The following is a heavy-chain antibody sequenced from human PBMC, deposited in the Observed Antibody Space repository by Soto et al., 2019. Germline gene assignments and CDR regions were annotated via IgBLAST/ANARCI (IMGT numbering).Heavy chain of an antibody. J-gene: IGHJ4*02. CDR3: PRVGSQMIVDATDSFDY. D-gene: IGHD2-8*01. V-gene: IGHV1-46*01. CDR1: GYTFSSYY. CDR2: INPSGDST. Sequence: QVQLVQSGAEVKKPGASVKVSCKASGYTFSSYYMHWVRQAPGQGLEWMGVINPSGDSTNYAQKFQGRVTMTRDTSPSTVYLEVTSLRSEDTAVCYCPRVGSQMIVDATDSFDYWGQGTLVTVAS.